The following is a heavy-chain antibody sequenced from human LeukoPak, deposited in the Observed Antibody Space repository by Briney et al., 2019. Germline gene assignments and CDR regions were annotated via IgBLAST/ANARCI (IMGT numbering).Heavy chain of an antibody. CDR2: IRYDGTNK. D-gene: IGHD2-8*02. V-gene: IGHV3-30*02. J-gene: IGHJ6*03. Sequence: PGGSLRLSCAASGFTFSSYGMHWVRQAPGKGLEWVTFIRYDGTNKDYADSVKGRFIISRDNSKNTVYLQINSLRAEDTAVYYCVKDWRWMLSGYYMDVWGKGTTVTISS. CDR3: VKDWRWMLSGYYMDV. CDR1: GFTFSSYG.